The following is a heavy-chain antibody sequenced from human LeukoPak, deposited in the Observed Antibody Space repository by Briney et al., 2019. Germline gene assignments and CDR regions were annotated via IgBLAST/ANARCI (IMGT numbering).Heavy chain of an antibody. CDR2: ISAYNGNT. V-gene: IGHV1-18*01. Sequence: ASVKVSCKASGYTFTSYGISWVRQAPGQGLEWMGWISAYNGNTNYAQKLQGRVTMTTDTSTSTAYMELRSLRSDDTAVYYCARDLGARRDGYGHCFDYWGQGTLVTVSS. D-gene: IGHD5-24*01. J-gene: IGHJ4*02. CDR1: GYTFTSYG. CDR3: ARDLGARRDGYGHCFDY.